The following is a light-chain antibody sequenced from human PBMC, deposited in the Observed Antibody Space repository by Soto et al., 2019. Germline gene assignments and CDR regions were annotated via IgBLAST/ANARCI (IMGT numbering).Light chain of an antibody. Sequence: QSALPQPPSASGSPGQSVTISCTGTSSDVGAYNRVSWYQQHPGKAPKLMIYEVSKRPSGVPDRFSGSKSGNTASLTVSGLQAEDEADYYCSSYAGSTNWGVFGGGTKLTVL. CDR3: SSYAGSTNWGV. CDR1: SSDVGAYNR. V-gene: IGLV2-8*01. J-gene: IGLJ3*02. CDR2: EVS.